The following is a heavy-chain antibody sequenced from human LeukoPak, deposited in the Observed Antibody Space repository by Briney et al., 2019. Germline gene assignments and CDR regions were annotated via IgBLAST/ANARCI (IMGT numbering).Heavy chain of an antibody. D-gene: IGHD3-10*01. J-gene: IGHJ4*02. Sequence: SVKVSCKASGGTFSSFAISWVRQAPGQGLEWMGRIIPIFGTANYAQKFQGRVTITTDESTSTAYMELSSLRSEDTAVYYCARVVYGSGSYGFDYWGQGTLVTVSS. CDR2: IIPIFGTA. CDR3: ARVVYGSGSYGFDY. CDR1: GGTFSSFA. V-gene: IGHV1-69*05.